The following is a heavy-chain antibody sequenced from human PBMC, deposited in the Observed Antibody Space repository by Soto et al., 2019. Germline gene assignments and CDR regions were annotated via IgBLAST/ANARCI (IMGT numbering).Heavy chain of an antibody. CDR1: GGSFKIGSYS. CDR3: ARDFAYFDS. Sequence: SETLSLTCTVSGGSFKIGSYSWSWIRQPPGEGLEWIGYVYHTGRTSYNPSLKSRVSISMDTSKNQFSLNLDSVTAADTAVYFCARDFAYFDSWGQGTLVTVSS. D-gene: IGHD3-3*01. V-gene: IGHV4-61*01. J-gene: IGHJ4*02. CDR2: VYHTGRT.